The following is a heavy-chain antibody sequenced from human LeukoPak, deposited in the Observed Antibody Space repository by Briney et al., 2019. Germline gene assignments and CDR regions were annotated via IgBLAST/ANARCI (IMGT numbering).Heavy chain of an antibody. CDR1: GFTFSSYS. V-gene: IGHV4-39*01. Sequence: GSLRLSCAASGFTFSSYSMNWIRQPPGKGLEWIGSIYYSVSTYYNPSLKSRVTISVDTSKNQFSLKLSSVTAADTAVYYCARHGYGSSSEVRYWGQGTLVTVSS. CDR2: IYYSVST. J-gene: IGHJ4*02. CDR3: ARHGYGSSSEVRY. D-gene: IGHD6-6*01.